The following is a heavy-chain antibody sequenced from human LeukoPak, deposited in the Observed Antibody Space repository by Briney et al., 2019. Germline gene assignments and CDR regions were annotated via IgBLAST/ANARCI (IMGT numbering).Heavy chain of an antibody. Sequence: GGSLRLSCVASGFTFSSYAMHWVRQTPGKGLEYVSGINRKGGSTHYATSVKGRFTSSRDNSKHTLYLQMGSLRTEDTAVYYCARDSFYTGYDRGFGYWGQGTLVTVSS. D-gene: IGHD5-12*01. CDR1: GFTFSSYA. CDR3: ARDSFYTGYDRGFGY. V-gene: IGHV3-64*01. CDR2: INRKGGST. J-gene: IGHJ4*02.